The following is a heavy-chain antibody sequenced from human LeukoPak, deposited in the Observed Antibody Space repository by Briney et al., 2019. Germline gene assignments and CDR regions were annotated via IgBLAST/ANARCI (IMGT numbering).Heavy chain of an antibody. D-gene: IGHD4-17*01. CDR2: ITGSDSST. Sequence: GGFLRLSCAASGFPFSTYAMTWVRQAPGKGLEWVSGITGSDSSTYYADSVRGRFTISRDNSKNTVFLQMSSLRADDTAIYYCAKDGKYGDFDYWGQGTLVTVSS. J-gene: IGHJ4*02. CDR1: GFPFSTYA. CDR3: AKDGKYGDFDY. V-gene: IGHV3-23*01.